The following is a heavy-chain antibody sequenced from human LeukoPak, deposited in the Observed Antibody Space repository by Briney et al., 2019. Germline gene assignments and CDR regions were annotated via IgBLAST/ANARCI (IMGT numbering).Heavy chain of an antibody. D-gene: IGHD5-18*01. V-gene: IGHV3-23*01. CDR1: GFTFSSYA. Sequence: GGSLRLSCTASGFTFSSYATTWVRQAPGKGLEWVSVISGSGGSTYYADSVKGRFTISRDNSKNTLYLQMNSLRAEDTAVYYCAKGVATAYLPFDYWGQGTLVTVSS. CDR3: AKGVATAYLPFDY. J-gene: IGHJ4*02. CDR2: ISGSGGST.